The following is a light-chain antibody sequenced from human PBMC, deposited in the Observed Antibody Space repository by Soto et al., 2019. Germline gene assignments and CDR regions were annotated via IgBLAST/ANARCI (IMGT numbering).Light chain of an antibody. V-gene: IGKV3-15*01. CDR2: DAS. CDR3: QQYNNWPPYT. J-gene: IGKJ2*01. CDR1: QSVNAY. Sequence: EIVLTQSPVTLSLSPGERATLSCRASQSVNAYLAWYQQKPGQAPRLLIYDASTRATGIPARFGGSGSETEFTLTISSLQSEDFAVYYCQQYNNWPPYTFGQGTKVDI.